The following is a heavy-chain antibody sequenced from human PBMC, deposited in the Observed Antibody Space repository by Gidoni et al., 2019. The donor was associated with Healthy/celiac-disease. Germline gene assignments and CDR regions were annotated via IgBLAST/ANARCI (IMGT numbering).Heavy chain of an antibody. CDR2: INPNSGGT. V-gene: IGHV1-2*02. CDR1: GYTFTGYY. J-gene: IGHJ6*02. CDR3: ARVGNYDFWSGYPAPLKYYYYYGMDV. Sequence: QVQLVQSGAEVKKPGASVKVSCKASGYTFTGYYMPWVRQAPGQGLEWMGWINPNSGGTNYAQKFQGRVTMTRDTSISTAYMELSRLRSDDTAVYYCARVGNYDFWSGYPAPLKYYYYYGMDVWGQGTTVTVSS. D-gene: IGHD3-3*01.